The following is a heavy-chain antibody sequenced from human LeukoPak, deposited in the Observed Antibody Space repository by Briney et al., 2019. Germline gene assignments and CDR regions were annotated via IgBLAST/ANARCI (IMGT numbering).Heavy chain of an antibody. Sequence: GESLKISCKGSGYSFTSYWIGWVRPVPGKGLEWMGIIYPGDSDTRYSTSFQGQVTISADKSISTAYLQWSSLKASDTAMYYCASLPRYCSGGSCYPGYFDYWGQGTLVTVSS. D-gene: IGHD2-15*01. CDR2: IYPGDSDT. CDR3: ASLPRYCSGGSCYPGYFDY. J-gene: IGHJ4*02. CDR1: GYSFTSYW. V-gene: IGHV5-51*01.